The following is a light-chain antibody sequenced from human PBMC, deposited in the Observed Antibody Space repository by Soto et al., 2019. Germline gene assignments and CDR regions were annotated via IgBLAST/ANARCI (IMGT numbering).Light chain of an antibody. CDR2: ASS. CDR3: QQSYSTPRT. V-gene: IGKV1-39*01. J-gene: IGKJ1*01. CDR1: QSISSY. Sequence: DIQMTQSPSSLSASVGDRVTITCRASQSISSYLNWYQQKPGKAPKLLIYASSSLQSGVPSRFSGSVSGTDFTLTISSLQPEDFAPYYCQQSYSTPRTFCQGTKVDI.